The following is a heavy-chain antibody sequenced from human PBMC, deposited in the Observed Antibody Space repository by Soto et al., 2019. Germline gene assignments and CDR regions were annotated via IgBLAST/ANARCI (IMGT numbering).Heavy chain of an antibody. J-gene: IGHJ6*02. D-gene: IGHD2-15*01. CDR1: GGTFSSYA. CDR3: ARTVVVAATPRGYYYYGMDV. CDR2: IIPIFGTA. V-gene: IGHV1-69*13. Sequence: SVKVSCKASGGTFSSYAISWVRQAPGQGLEWMGGIIPIFGTANYAQKFQGRVTITADESTSTAYMELSSLRSEDTAVYYCARTVVVAATPRGYYYYGMDVWGQGATVTVSS.